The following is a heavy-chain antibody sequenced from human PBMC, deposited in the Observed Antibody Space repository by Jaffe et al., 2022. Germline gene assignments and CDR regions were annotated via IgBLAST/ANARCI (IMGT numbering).Heavy chain of an antibody. CDR2: IYYSGST. J-gene: IGHJ5*02. V-gene: IGHV4-59*01. CDR1: GGSISSYY. Sequence: QVQLQESGPGLVKPSETLSLTCTVSGGSISSYYWSWIRQPPGKGLEWIGYIYYSGSTNYNPSLKSRVTISVDTSKNQFSLKLSSVTAADTAVYYCARVSSWGSGYDYPNWFDPWGQGTLVTVSS. CDR3: ARVSSWGSGYDYPNWFDP. D-gene: IGHD5-12*01.